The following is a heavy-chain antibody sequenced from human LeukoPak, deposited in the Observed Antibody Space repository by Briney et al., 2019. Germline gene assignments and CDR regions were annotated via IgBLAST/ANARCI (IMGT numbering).Heavy chain of an antibody. CDR1: GFTFSSYA. Sequence: HSGGSLRLSCAASGFTFSSYAMSWVRQAPGKGLEWVSAISGSGGSTYYADSVKGRFTISRDNSKNTLYLQMDSLRAEDTAVYYCAKVISSYSGFESYWGQGTLVTVSS. CDR3: AKVISSYSGFESY. CDR2: ISGSGGST. J-gene: IGHJ4*02. V-gene: IGHV3-23*01. D-gene: IGHD5-12*01.